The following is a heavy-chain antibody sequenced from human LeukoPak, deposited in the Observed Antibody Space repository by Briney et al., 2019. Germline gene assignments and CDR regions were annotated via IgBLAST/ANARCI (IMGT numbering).Heavy chain of an antibody. CDR2: INSDGISM. V-gene: IGHV3-74*01. Sequence: GGSLRLSCAASGFIFSSYWVHWVRQAPGKGLVWVSRINSDGISMAYADSVRGRFTISRDNAKNTLYLQMNSLRAEDTAVYYCARDVPSNRYSSTCLDVWGQGTTVTVSS. J-gene: IGHJ6*02. CDR3: ARDVPSNRYSSTCLDV. D-gene: IGHD6-13*01. CDR1: GFIFSSYW.